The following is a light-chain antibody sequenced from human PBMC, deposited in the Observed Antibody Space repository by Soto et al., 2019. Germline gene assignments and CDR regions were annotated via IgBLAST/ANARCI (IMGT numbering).Light chain of an antibody. CDR1: SSDIGGYNY. Sequence: QSALTQPASVSGSPGQSITISCIGSSSDIGGYNYVSWHQQHPGKAPKLMIYDVYDRPLGVSNRFSGSKSGNTASLTISGLQGEDEADYYCFSYTSSGTYVFGTGTKLTVL. V-gene: IGLV2-14*03. CDR3: FSYTSSGTYV. J-gene: IGLJ1*01. CDR2: DVY.